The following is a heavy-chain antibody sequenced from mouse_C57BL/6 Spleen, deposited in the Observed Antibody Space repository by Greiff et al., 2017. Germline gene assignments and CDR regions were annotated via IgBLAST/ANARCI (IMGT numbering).Heavy chain of an antibody. D-gene: IGHD2-1*01. CDR2: IDPNSGGT. CDR1: GYTFTSYW. CDR3: ARVDYGNYEGWYFDV. V-gene: IGHV1-72*01. Sequence: QVQLQQSGAELVKPGASVKLSCKASGYTFTSYWMHWVKQRPGRGLEWIGRIDPNSGGTKYNEKFKSKATLNVDKPSSTAYMQLSSLTSEDSAVYYCARVDYGNYEGWYFDVWGTGTTVTGSS. J-gene: IGHJ1*03.